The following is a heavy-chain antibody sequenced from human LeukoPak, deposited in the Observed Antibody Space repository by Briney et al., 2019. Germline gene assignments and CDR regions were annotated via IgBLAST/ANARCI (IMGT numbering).Heavy chain of an antibody. J-gene: IGHJ4*02. D-gene: IGHD3-22*01. V-gene: IGHV4-30-2*01. CDR2: IYHSGST. CDR3: ARDLEDSSGYPPVWVDY. CDR1: GGSISSGGYY. Sequence: SQTLSLTCTVSGGSISSGGYYWSWTRQPPGKGLEWIGYIYHSGSTYYNPSLKSRVTISVDRSKNQFSLKLSSVTAADTAVYYCARDLEDSSGYPPVWVDYWGQGTLVTVSS.